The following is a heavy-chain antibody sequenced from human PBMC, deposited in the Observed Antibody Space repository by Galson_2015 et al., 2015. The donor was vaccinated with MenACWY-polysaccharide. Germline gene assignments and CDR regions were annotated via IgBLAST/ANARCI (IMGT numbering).Heavy chain of an antibody. CDR3: VKAHETSGWNRGPGY. Sequence: SLRLSCAASGFTFTSYTMSLIRQAPGKGPEWVTVISLDGRNTYYADPVKGRFTISRDNSKNTLYLQMHDLRAEDTAVYYCVKAHETSGWNRGPGYWGQGTLVTVSS. CDR2: ISLDGRNT. V-gene: IGHV3-23*01. J-gene: IGHJ4*02. CDR1: GFTFTSYT. D-gene: IGHD1-1*01.